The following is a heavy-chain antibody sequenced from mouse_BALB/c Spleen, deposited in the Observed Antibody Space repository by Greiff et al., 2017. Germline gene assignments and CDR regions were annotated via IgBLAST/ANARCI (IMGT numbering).Heavy chain of an antibody. J-gene: IGHJ3*01. CDR1: GYSITSGYY. Sequence: EVQLVESGPGLVKPSQSLSLTCSVTGYSITSGYYWNWIRQFPGNQLEWMGYISYDGSNNYNPSLKNRISITRDTSKNQFFLKLNSVTTEDTATYYCAREGSSGYPAWFAYWGQGTLVTVSA. D-gene: IGHD3-1*01. V-gene: IGHV3-6*02. CDR3: AREGSSGYPAWFAY. CDR2: ISYDGSN.